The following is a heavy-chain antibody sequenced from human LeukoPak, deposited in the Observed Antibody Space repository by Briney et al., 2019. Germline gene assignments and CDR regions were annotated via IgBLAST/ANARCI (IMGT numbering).Heavy chain of an antibody. CDR1: GFG. D-gene: IGHD1-26*01. V-gene: IGHV3-33*01. J-gene: IGHJ4*02. Sequence: GGSLKLSCAASGFGMHWVRQAPGKGLEWVAIIWYDGSNKYYSDSVKGRFTISRDNSKNTLYLQMNSLRAEDTAVYYCARDLMGEDNYWGQGTLATVSS. CDR3: ARDLMGEDNY. CDR2: IWYDGSNK.